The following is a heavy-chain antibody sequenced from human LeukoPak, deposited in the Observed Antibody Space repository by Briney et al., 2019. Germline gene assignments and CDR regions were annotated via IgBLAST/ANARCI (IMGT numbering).Heavy chain of an antibody. CDR3: ARIYRSRSGYCFDH. Sequence: GGSLRLSCAASGFIYTNYWMSWVRQAPGEGLEWVANIKQDGSEKYYVDSLKGRFTISRDNANNSLSLEMNSLRAEDTSVYYCARIYRSRSGYCFDHWGQGTLVTVSS. V-gene: IGHV3-7*02. D-gene: IGHD6-6*01. CDR2: IKQDGSEK. CDR1: GFIYTNYW. J-gene: IGHJ4*02.